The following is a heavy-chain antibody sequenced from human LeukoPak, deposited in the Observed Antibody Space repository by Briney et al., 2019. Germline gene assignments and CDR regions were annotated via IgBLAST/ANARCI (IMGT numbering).Heavy chain of an antibody. CDR1: GFTFSRYW. D-gene: IGHD3-22*01. CDR3: ARISDDSRGYYDY. CDR2: ITGDGSNT. Sequence: GGSLRLSCASSGFTFSRYWMHWVRQAPGEGLVWVSRITGDGSNTSYADSVKGRFTISRDNAKNTLYLQMNSLRAEDTAVYYCARISDDSRGYYDYWGQGTLVTVSS. V-gene: IGHV3-74*01. J-gene: IGHJ4*02.